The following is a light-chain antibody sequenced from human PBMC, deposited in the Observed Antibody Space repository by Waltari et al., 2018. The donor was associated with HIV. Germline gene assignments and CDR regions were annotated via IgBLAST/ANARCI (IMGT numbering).Light chain of an antibody. Sequence: QPALTQPPSASGSPGQSVTIPCTGTSSDVGGYNDVSWYQQHPGKAPKLMIYEVSKRPSGVPDRFSGSKSGNTASLTVSGLQAEDEADYYCSSYAGSNNFGVFGGGTKLTVL. CDR1: SSDVGGYND. CDR2: EVS. J-gene: IGLJ2*01. CDR3: SSYAGSNNFGV. V-gene: IGLV2-8*01.